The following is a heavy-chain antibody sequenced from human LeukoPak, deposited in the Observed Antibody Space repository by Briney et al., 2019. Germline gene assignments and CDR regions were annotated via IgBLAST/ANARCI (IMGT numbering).Heavy chain of an antibody. CDR1: GFSFSTHW. Sequence: GGSLRLSCAASGFSFSTHWMHWVRQATGKGLVCVAQINSDGSRTSYADSVKGRFTISRDNAKNTLYLEMISLRAEDTAVYYCGSLTVVARDHWGQGTLVTVSS. CDR3: GSLTVVARDH. CDR2: INSDGSRT. J-gene: IGHJ4*02. V-gene: IGHV3-74*01. D-gene: IGHD3-22*01.